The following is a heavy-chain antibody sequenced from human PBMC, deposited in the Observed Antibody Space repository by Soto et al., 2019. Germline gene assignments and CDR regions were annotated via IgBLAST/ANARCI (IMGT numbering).Heavy chain of an antibody. CDR2: FDPEDGET. CDR3: ATHYAPPGAFDI. Sequence: ASVKVSCKVSGYTLTELSMHWVRQAPGKGLEWMGGFDPEDGETIYAQKFQGRVTMTEDTSTDTAYMELSSLRSEDTAVYYCATHYAPPGAFDIWGQGTMVTVPS. V-gene: IGHV1-24*01. CDR1: GYTLTELS. J-gene: IGHJ3*02. D-gene: IGHD2-2*01.